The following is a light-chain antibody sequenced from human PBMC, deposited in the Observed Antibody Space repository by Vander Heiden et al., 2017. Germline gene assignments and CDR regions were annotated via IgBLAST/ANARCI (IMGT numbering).Light chain of an antibody. CDR1: QGVRSF. CDR2: AAS. Sequence: AIRLTPFPSSFSASPPARLHISCPATQGVRSFLAWYQQKPGKAPKLLIYAASTLHSGVPSKFSGSGSGTDFTLTISCLQSEDFATYYCQQYYDYPWTFGQGTKVEVK. V-gene: IGKV1-8*01. J-gene: IGKJ1*01. CDR3: QQYYDYPWT.